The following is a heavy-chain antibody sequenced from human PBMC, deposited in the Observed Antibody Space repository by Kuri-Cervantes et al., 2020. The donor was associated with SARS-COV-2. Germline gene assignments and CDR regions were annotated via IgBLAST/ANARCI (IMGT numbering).Heavy chain of an antibody. D-gene: IGHD3-3*01. CDR1: GFTLSNAW. Sequence: GESLKISCAASGFTLSNAWMSWVRQAPGKGLEWVGRIKSKTDGGTTDNAAPVKGRFTISRDDSKNTLYLQMNSLKTEDTAVYYCTTDASRRITIFGVVNAPDDYWGQGTTVTVSS. CDR2: IKSKTDGGTT. J-gene: IGHJ4*03. V-gene: IGHV3-15*01. CDR3: TTDASRRITIFGVVNAPDDY.